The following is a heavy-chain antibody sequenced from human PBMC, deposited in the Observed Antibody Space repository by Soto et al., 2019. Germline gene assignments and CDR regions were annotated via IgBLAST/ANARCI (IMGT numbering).Heavy chain of an antibody. V-gene: IGHV4-34*01. CDR2: INHSGFT. CDR3: ARVPDANIVTSPLFDY. D-gene: IGHD2-15*01. Sequence: SETLSLTCAVSGGSLRGHYWSWIRQSPEKGLEWIGEINHSGFTNYNPTLKSRVTISRDASKNQFSLRLSSMTAADSAVYYCARVPDANIVTSPLFDYWGQGTLVTVSS. J-gene: IGHJ4*02. CDR1: GGSLRGHY.